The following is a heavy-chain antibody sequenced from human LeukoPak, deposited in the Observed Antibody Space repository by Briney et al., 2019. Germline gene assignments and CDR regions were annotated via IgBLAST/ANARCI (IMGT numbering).Heavy chain of an antibody. CDR1: GGSISSNNYY. CDR3: GRRPGGAIEY. D-gene: IGHD2-2*02. CDR2: ISYGGTT. V-gene: IGHV4-39*01. J-gene: IGHJ4*02. Sequence: SETLSLTCTVSGGSISSNNYYWGWIRQPPGKELEWIGSISYGGTTYYNPSLESRVTISVDTSKNQFSLNLSSVTAADTAVYYCGRRPGGAIEYWGQGTLVTVSS.